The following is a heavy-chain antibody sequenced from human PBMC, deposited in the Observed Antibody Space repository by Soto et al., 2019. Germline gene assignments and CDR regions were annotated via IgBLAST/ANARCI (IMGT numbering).Heavy chain of an antibody. CDR3: ARNRGYSYGYYFDY. J-gene: IGHJ4*02. CDR2: IYYSGST. Sequence: PSETLSLTCTVSGGSVSSGSYYWSWIRQPPGKGLEWIGYIYYSGSTNYNPSLKSRVTISVDTSKNQFSLKLSSVTAADTAVYYCARNRGYSYGYYFDYWGQGTLVTVPS. V-gene: IGHV4-61*01. CDR1: GGSVSSGSYY. D-gene: IGHD5-18*01.